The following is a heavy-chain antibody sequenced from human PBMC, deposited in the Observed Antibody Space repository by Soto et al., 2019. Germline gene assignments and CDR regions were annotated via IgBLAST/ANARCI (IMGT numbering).Heavy chain of an antibody. D-gene: IGHD3-10*01. J-gene: IGHJ4*02. CDR1: GFIFSDYE. CDR3: ARGSRDSYPGSRIFDF. CDR2: IGKSGYPI. Sequence: PGGSLRLSCAASGFIFSDYEMNWVRQAPGKGLEWVSFIGKSGYPIYYTDSVKGRFTMSRDNAKYSLTLQMNSLRVEDSAVYYCARGSRDSYPGSRIFDFWGRGTLVTVSS. V-gene: IGHV3-48*03.